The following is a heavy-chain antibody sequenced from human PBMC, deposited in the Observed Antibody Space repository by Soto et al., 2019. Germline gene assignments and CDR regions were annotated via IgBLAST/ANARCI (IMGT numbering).Heavy chain of an antibody. Sequence: ASVKVSCKASGYTFTGYYMHWVRQAPGQGLEWMGWINPNSGGTNYAQKFQGWVTMTRDTSISTAYMELSRLRSDDTAVYYCARVGYSSFVDYYGMDVWGQGTTVTVSS. J-gene: IGHJ6*02. D-gene: IGHD6-13*01. CDR2: INPNSGGT. CDR1: GYTFTGYY. V-gene: IGHV1-2*04. CDR3: ARVGYSSFVDYYGMDV.